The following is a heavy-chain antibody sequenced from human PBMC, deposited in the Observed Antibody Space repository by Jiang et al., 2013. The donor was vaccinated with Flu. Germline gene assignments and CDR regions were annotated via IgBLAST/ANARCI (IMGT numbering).Heavy chain of an antibody. V-gene: IGHV1-18*01. Sequence: GAEVKKPGASVKVSCKASGYTFTSYGISWVRQAPGQGLEWMGWISAYNGNTNYAQKLQGRVTVTTDTSTSTAYMELRSLRSDDTAVYYCARDPYYYGSGYSDYWGQGTLVTVSS. CDR3: ARDPYYYGSGYSDY. CDR2: ISAYNGNT. CDR1: GYTFTSYG. D-gene: IGHD3-10*01. J-gene: IGHJ4*02.